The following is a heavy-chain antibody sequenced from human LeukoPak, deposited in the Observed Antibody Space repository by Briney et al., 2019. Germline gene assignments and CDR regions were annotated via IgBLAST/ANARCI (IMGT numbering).Heavy chain of an antibody. V-gene: IGHV3-20*04. J-gene: IGHJ4*02. CDR2: INYNGAIT. D-gene: IGHD3-3*02. CDR1: GFTFVDYG. Sequence: GGSLRLSCATSGFTFVDYGLSWVRRAPGKGLEWLCAINYNGAITDYADSVKGRSTISRDNAKNSLYLRMDSLRAEDTALYYCARDRLGPSFSVSHSDLWGQGTLVTVSS. CDR3: ARDRLGPSFSVSHSDL.